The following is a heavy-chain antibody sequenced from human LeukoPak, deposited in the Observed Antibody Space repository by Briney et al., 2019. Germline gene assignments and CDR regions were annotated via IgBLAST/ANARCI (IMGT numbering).Heavy chain of an antibody. CDR2: ISAYNGNT. J-gene: IGHJ4*02. CDR3: ARRGLTVDLDY. Sequence: ASVKVSCKASGYTLTTYGISWVRQAPGQGLEWMGWISAYNGNTNYAQKLQGRVTMTTDTSMNTASMELRSLRSDDTAVYYCARRGLTVDLDYWGQGTLVTVSS. D-gene: IGHD4/OR15-4a*01. V-gene: IGHV1-18*01. CDR1: GYTLTTYG.